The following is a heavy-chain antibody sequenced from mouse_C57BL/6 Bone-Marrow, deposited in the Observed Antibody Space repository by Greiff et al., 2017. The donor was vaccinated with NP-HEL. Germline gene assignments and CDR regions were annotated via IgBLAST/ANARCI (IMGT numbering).Heavy chain of an antibody. CDR1: GYSITSGYY. D-gene: IGHD1-1*01. Sequence: EVQLVESGPGLVKPSQSLSLTCSVTGYSITSGYYWNWIRQFPGNKLEWMGYISYDGSNNYNPSLKNRISITRDTSKNQFFLKLNSVTTEDTATYYCARDYGSSYPAWFAYWGQGTLVTVSA. CDR3: ARDYGSSYPAWFAY. CDR2: ISYDGSN. V-gene: IGHV3-6*01. J-gene: IGHJ3*01.